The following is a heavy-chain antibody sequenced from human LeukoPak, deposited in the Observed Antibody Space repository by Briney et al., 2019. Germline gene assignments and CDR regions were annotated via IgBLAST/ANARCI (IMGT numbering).Heavy chain of an antibody. CDR1: GGSISSNSYY. V-gene: IGHV4-39*01. Sequence: SETLSLTCTVSGGSISSNSYYWVWLPPPPGKGLEGIGNAYYTGSTYYNPPLQSRVTIYIDTSRDQLSLDLRSVTAADTGLYYCARHVSTNSGYFDYCGQGTLVTVSS. J-gene: IGHJ4*02. CDR2: AYYTGST. D-gene: IGHD5-24*01. CDR3: ARHVSTNSGYFDY.